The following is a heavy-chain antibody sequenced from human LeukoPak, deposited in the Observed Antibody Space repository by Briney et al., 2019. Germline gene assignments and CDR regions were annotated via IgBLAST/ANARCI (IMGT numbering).Heavy chain of an antibody. Sequence: PSETLSLTCAVYGGSFSGYYWSWIRQPPGKGLEWIGEINHSGSTDYNPSLKSRVTISVDTSKNQFSLKLSSVTAADTAVYYCAREAARYFDYWGQGALVTVPS. CDR2: INHSGST. J-gene: IGHJ4*02. V-gene: IGHV4-34*01. CDR3: AREAARYFDY. D-gene: IGHD6-6*01. CDR1: GGSFSGYY.